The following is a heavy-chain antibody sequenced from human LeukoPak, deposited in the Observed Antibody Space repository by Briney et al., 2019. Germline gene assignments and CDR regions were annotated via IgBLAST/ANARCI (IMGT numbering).Heavy chain of an antibody. J-gene: IGHJ5*02. Sequence: PGGSLRLSCAASGFTFSSYAMSWVRQAPGKGLEWVSAISGSGGSTYYADSVKGRFTISRDNSKNTLYLQMNSLRAEDTAVYYCATDHDSSILAPNSFDPWGQGTLVTVSS. CDR1: GFTFSSYA. CDR3: ATDHDSSILAPNSFDP. D-gene: IGHD6-13*01. CDR2: ISGSGGST. V-gene: IGHV3-23*01.